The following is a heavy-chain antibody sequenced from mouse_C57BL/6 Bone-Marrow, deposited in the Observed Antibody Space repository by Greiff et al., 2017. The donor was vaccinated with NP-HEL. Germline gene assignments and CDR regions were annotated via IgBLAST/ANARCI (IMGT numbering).Heavy chain of an antibody. CDR1: GFTFSDAW. D-gene: IGHD5-1*01. V-gene: IGHV6-6*01. CDR2: IRNKANNHAT. J-gene: IGHJ2*01. CDR3: TKYNFDY. Sequence: EVKLEESGGGLVQPGGSMKLSCAASGFTFSDAWMDWVRQSPEKGLEWGAEIRNKANNHATYYAESVKGRFTISRDDSKSSVYLQKNSLRAEDTGIYYCTKYNFDYWGQGTTLTVSS.